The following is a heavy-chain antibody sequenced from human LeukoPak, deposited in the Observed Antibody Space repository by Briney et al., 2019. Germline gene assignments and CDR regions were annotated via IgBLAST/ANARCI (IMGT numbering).Heavy chain of an antibody. V-gene: IGHV3-48*03. J-gene: IGHJ5*02. CDR1: GFTFSNHE. Sequence: GGSLRLSCVASGFTFSNHEMNWVRQPPGKGLEWVSYISSGGSTIYYADSVKGRFTVSRDNAKNSLYLQMNSLRAEDTALYYCARDVWFDPWGQGTLVTVSS. CDR3: ARDVWFDP. CDR2: ISSGGSTI.